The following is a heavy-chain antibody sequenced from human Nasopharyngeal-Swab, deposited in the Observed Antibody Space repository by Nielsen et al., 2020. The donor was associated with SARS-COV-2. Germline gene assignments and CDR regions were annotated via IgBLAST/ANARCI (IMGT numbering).Heavy chain of an antibody. Sequence: KVSCKGSGYSFTSYWIGWARQMPGKGLEWMGIIYPGDSETRYSPSFQGQVTISADKSISTAYLQWSSLKASDTAVYYCARPLWSYADHFDYWGQGTLVTVPS. J-gene: IGHJ4*02. V-gene: IGHV5-51*01. D-gene: IGHD1-26*01. CDR3: ARPLWSYADHFDY. CDR2: IYPGDSET. CDR1: GYSFTSYW.